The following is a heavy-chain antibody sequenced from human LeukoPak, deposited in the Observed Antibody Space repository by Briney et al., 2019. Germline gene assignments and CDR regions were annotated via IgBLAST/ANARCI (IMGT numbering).Heavy chain of an antibody. CDR2: NNPNSGDT. D-gene: IGHD2-2*01. J-gene: IGHJ4*02. CDR3: ARYCSTATCSEGDVY. CDR1: GYTFTGYY. V-gene: IGHV1-2*02. Sequence: ASVKVSCKASGYTFTGYYIHWVRQAPGQGLEWMGWNNPNSGDTKYAQKFQGRVTMTRDTSISTAYMELNSLRSDDTAVYYCARYCSTATCSEGDVYWGQGTLVAVSS.